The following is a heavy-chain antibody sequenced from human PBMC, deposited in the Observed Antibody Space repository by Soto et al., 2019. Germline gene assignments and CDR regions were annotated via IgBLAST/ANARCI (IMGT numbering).Heavy chain of an antibody. CDR2: ISYDGSNK. V-gene: IGHV3-30*18. CDR1: GFTFSSYG. CDR3: AKGGDYQRDFDY. D-gene: IGHD3-10*01. Sequence: GGSLRLSCAASGFTFSSYGMHWVRQAPGKGLEWVAVISYDGSNKYYADSVKGRFTISRDNSKNTLYLQMNSLRAEDTAVYYCAKGGDYQRDFDYWGQGTLVTVSS. J-gene: IGHJ4*02.